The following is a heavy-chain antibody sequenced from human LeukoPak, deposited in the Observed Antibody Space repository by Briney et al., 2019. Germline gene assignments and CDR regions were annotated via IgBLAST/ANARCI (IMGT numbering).Heavy chain of an antibody. V-gene: IGHV1-69*13. CDR2: IIPIFGTA. D-gene: IGHD5-12*01. CDR1: GGTFSSYA. J-gene: IGHJ6*03. Sequence: GASVKVSCKASGGTFSSYAISWVRQAPGQGLEWMGGIIPIFGTANYAQKFQGRVTITADEFTSTAYMELSSLRSEGTAVYYCAAREGLGLKSSYYYYYMDVWGKGTTVTISS. CDR3: AAREGLGLKSSYYYYYMDV.